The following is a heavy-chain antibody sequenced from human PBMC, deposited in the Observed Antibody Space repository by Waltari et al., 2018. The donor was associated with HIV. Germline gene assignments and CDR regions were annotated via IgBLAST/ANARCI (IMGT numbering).Heavy chain of an antibody. CDR3: ARAGRDGKLPPDY. CDR2: INSDGSST. CDR1: GFTFSSYW. D-gene: IGHD1-7*01. V-gene: IGHV3-74*01. Sequence: EVQLVESGGGLVQPGGSLRLYCAASGFTFSSYWTHWVRQAPGKGLVWVSRINSDGSSTSYADSVKGRFTISRDNAKNTLYLQMNSLRAEDTAVYYCARAGRDGKLPPDYWGQGTLVTVSS. J-gene: IGHJ4*02.